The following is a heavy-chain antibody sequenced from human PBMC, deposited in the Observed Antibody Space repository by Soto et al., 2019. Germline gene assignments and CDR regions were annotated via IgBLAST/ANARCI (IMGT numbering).Heavy chain of an antibody. CDR1: GFTFSSYW. Sequence: GGSLRLSCAASGFTFSSYWMTWVRQAPGKGLEWVANIKQDGSEKFYVDSVKGRFTISRDNAKNSLYMQMNSLRAEDTAVYYCARGAGSYFRRVVGAFDIWGQGTMVTVSS. V-gene: IGHV3-7*04. D-gene: IGHD3-10*01. J-gene: IGHJ3*02. CDR2: IKQDGSEK. CDR3: ARGAGSYFRRVVGAFDI.